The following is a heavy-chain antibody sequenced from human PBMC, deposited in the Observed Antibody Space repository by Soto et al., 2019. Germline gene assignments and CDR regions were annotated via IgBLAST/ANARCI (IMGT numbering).Heavy chain of an antibody. D-gene: IGHD3-10*01. J-gene: IGHJ6*02. CDR1: GFTFSSYW. V-gene: IGHV3-7*05. CDR2: IKQDGSEK. Sequence: GGSLRLSCAASGFTFSSYWMSWVRQAPGKGLEWVANIKQDGSEKYYVDSVKGRFTISRDNAKNSLYLQMNSLRAEDTAVYYCARVTYYYGSGSYSLDYYYGMDVWGQGTTVTVSS. CDR3: ARVTYYYGSGSYSLDYYYGMDV.